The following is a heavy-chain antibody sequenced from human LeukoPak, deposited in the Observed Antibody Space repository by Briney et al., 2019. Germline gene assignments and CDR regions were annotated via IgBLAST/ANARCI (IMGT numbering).Heavy chain of an antibody. J-gene: IGHJ6*03. D-gene: IGHD3-3*01. CDR2: ISAYNGNT. V-gene: IGHV1-18*01. CDR3: ARGAVLRFLGPGRYYYYMDV. Sequence: GASVKVSCKASGYTFTSYGISWVRQAPGQGLEWMGWISAYNGNTNYAQKLQGRVTMTTDTSTSTAYMELRSLRSDDTAVYYCARGAVLRFLGPGRYYYYMDVWGKGTTVTVSS. CDR1: GYTFTSYG.